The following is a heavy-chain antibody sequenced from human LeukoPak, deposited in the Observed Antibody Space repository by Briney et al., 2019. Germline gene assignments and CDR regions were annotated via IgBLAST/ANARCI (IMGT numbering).Heavy chain of an antibody. CDR1: GFTFSRYA. V-gene: IGHV3-30*04. D-gene: IGHD4-17*01. CDR2: ISYDGSNK. Sequence: GGSLRLSCAASGFTFSRYAMHWVRQAPGKGLEWVAVISYDGSNKYYADSVKGRFTISRDNSKNTLYLQMNSLRAEDTAVYYCAKIAGDYWARGYFDYWGQGTLVTVSS. CDR3: AKIAGDYWARGYFDY. J-gene: IGHJ4*02.